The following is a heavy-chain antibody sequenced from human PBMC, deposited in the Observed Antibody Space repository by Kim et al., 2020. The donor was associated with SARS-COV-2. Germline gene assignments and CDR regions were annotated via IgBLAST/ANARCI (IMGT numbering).Heavy chain of an antibody. CDR3: ARQFTVLRFLEWLPNSMPNWFDP. CDR2: VHYTGST. V-gene: IGHV4-39*01. Sequence: SETLSLTCTVSGGSISNSTYYWGWIRQSPGTGLEWIGSVHYTGSTYYNPSLKSRVAISVDTSNNHFSLKLSSVTAADTAVYYCARQFTVLRFLEWLPNSMPNWFDPWGQGTLVTVSS. D-gene: IGHD3-3*01. CDR1: GGSISNSTYY. J-gene: IGHJ5*02.